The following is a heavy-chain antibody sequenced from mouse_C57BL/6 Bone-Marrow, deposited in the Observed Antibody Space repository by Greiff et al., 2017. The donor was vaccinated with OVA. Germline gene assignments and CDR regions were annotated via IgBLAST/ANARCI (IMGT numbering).Heavy chain of an antibody. CDR3: ASPDSSGYWFAY. D-gene: IGHD3-2*02. V-gene: IGHV5-6*01. CDR1: GFTFSSYG. Sequence: EVQLKESGGDLVKPGGSLKLSCAASGFTFSSYGMSWVRQTPDKRLEWVATISSGGSYTYYPDSVKGRFTISRDNAKNTLYLQMSSLKSEDTAMYYCASPDSSGYWFAYWGQGTLVTVSA. CDR2: ISSGGSYT. J-gene: IGHJ3*01.